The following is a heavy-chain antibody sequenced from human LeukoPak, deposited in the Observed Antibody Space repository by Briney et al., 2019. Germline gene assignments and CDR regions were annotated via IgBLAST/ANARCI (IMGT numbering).Heavy chain of an antibody. D-gene: IGHD4-23*01. CDR3: ARDGGNSLIGDFDY. CDR2: IKQDGSEK. V-gene: IGHV3-7*01. Sequence: QAGGSLRLSCTASGFTFSSYWMSWVRQAPGKGLEWVANIKQDGSEKYYVDSVKGRFTISRDNAKNSLYLQMNSLRAEDTAVYYCARDGGNSLIGDFDYWGQGTLVTVSS. CDR1: GFTFSSYW. J-gene: IGHJ4*02.